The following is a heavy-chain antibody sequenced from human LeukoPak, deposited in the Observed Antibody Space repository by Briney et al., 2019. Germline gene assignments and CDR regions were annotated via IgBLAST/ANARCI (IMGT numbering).Heavy chain of an antibody. J-gene: IGHJ6*02. V-gene: IGHV3-23*01. CDR2: ISGSGGST. CDR1: GFTFSSYA. D-gene: IGHD3-3*01. CDR3: AKALGEVSFWSGIPYYYSMDV. Sequence: GGSLRLSCAASGFTFSSYAMSWVRQAPGKGLEWVSAISGSGGSTYYADSVKGRFTISRDNSKNTLYLQMNSLRAEDTAVYYCAKALGEVSFWSGIPYYYSMDVWGQGTTVTVSS.